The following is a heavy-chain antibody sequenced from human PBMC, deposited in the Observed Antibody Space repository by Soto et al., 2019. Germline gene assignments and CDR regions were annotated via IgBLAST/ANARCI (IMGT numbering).Heavy chain of an antibody. J-gene: IGHJ4*02. Sequence: PGPSVKVSCKASGYTFTSYAMHWVRQAPGQRLEWMGWINAGNGNTKYSQKFQGRVTITRDTSASTAYMELSSLRSEDTAVYYCVWVVGQYCSSTSCWSSAYWGQGTLVTVPS. CDR2: INAGNGNT. CDR1: GYTFTSYA. D-gene: IGHD2-2*01. V-gene: IGHV1-3*01. CDR3: VWVVGQYCSSTSCWSSAY.